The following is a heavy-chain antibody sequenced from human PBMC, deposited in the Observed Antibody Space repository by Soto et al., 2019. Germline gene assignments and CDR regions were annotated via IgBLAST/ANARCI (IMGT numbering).Heavy chain of an antibody. V-gene: IGHV3-33*01. J-gene: IGHJ6*02. CDR3: ARGNSYGSKYYYGMDV. CDR1: GFTFSSYG. Sequence: SGGSLRVSCAASGFTFSSYGMHWVRQAPGKGLEWVAVIWYDGSNKYYADSVKGRFTISRDNSKNTLYLQMNSLRAEDTAVYYCARGNSYGSKYYYGMDVWGQGTTVTVS. CDR2: IWYDGSNK. D-gene: IGHD5-18*01.